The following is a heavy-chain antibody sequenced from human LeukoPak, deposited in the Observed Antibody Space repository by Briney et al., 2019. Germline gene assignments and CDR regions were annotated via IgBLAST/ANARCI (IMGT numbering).Heavy chain of an antibody. V-gene: IGHV4-59*01. CDR1: GGSISSDY. D-gene: IGHD4/OR15-4a*01. CDR3: ARAVGGPNGDYYMDV. J-gene: IGHJ6*03. Sequence: SETLSLTCTVSGGSISSDYWSWIRQSPGKGLEWIGYIYYSGGINYNPSLESRVTISVDKSKNQYSLKLNSVTPADTAVYYCARAVGGPNGDYYMDVWGKGTTVTVSS. CDR2: IYYSGGI.